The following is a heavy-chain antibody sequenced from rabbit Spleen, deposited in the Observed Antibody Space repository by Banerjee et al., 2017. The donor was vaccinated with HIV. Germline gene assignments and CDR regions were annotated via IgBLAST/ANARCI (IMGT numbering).Heavy chain of an antibody. V-gene: IGHV1S45*01. Sequence: QEQLEASGGDLVKPEGSLTLTCTASGFSFSYRQVMCWVRQAQGKGLEWIACINAINGNAVYANWAKRRFTISKTSSTTVSLQVTSLTGADTATYFCARDLTGVIGWHFGFWGPGTLVTVS. J-gene: IGHJ4*01. CDR2: INAINGNA. CDR1: GFSFSYRQV. CDR3: ARDLTGVIGWHFGF. D-gene: IGHD4-1*01.